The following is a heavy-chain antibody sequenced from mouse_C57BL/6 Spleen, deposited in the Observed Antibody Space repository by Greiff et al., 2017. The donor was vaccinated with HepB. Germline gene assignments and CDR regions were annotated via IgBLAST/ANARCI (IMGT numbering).Heavy chain of an antibody. CDR3: ASPGGNWYFDV. V-gene: IGHV1-82*01. J-gene: IGHJ1*03. CDR1: GYAFSSSW. CDR2: IYPGDGDT. Sequence: VKLMESGPELVKPGASVKISCKASGYAFSSSWMNWVKQRPGKGLEWIGRIYPGDGDTNYNGKFKGKATLTADKSSSTAYMQLSSLTSEDSAVYFCASPGGNWYFDVWGTGTTVTVSS.